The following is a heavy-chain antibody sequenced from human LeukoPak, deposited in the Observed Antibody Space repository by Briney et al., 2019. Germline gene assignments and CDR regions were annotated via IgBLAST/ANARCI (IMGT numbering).Heavy chain of an antibody. V-gene: IGHV4-61*01. J-gene: IGHJ3*02. Sequence: SETLSLTCTVSGGSVSSGSYYWSWIRQPPGKGLEWIGYIYYSGSTNYNPSLESRVTISVDTSKNQFSLKLSSVTAADTAVYYCARVTVINDAFDIWGQGTMVTVSS. CDR3: ARVTVINDAFDI. CDR2: IYYSGST. D-gene: IGHD3-10*01. CDR1: GGSVSSGSYY.